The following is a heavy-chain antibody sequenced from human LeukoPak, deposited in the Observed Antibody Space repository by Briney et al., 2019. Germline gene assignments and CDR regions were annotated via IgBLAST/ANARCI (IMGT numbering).Heavy chain of an antibody. D-gene: IGHD3-22*01. CDR1: GGSISSSSYY. Sequence: SETLSLTCTVSGGSISSSSYYWGWIRQPPGKGLEWIGSIYYSGSTYYYPSLKSRVTISVDTSKNQFSLKLSSVTAADTAVYYCARVDDSSGYYYYYYYMDVWGKGTTVTVSS. V-gene: IGHV4-39*07. CDR2: IYYSGST. J-gene: IGHJ6*03. CDR3: ARVDDSSGYYYYYYYMDV.